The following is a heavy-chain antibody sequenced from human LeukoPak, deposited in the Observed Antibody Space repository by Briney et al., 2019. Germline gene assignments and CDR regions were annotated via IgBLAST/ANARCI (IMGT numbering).Heavy chain of an antibody. CDR3: ARRQAYCGGDCYSWFDY. CDR1: GYTFTSYG. CDR2: ISAYNGNT. Sequence: GASVKVSCKASGYTFTSYGISWVRQAPGQGLEWMGWISAYNGNTNYAQKLQGRVTMTTDTSTSTAYMELRSLRSDDTAVYYCARRQAYCGGDCYSWFDYWGQGTLVTVSS. D-gene: IGHD2-21*02. V-gene: IGHV1-18*01. J-gene: IGHJ4*02.